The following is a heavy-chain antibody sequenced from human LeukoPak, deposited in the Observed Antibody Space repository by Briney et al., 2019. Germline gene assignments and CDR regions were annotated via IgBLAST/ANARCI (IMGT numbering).Heavy chain of an antibody. CDR1: GFMFSSYW. Sequence: GGSLRLSCAASGFMFSSYWMHWVRQAPGKGLLWVSHTNNDGSGTKYADSVKGRFTIPRDNAQNTLYLQMNSLTAEDTAVYYCARDLGWFGELSETDALDIWGQGTKVIVSS. V-gene: IGHV3-74*01. D-gene: IGHD3-10*01. CDR2: TNNDGSGT. J-gene: IGHJ3*02. CDR3: ARDLGWFGELSETDALDI.